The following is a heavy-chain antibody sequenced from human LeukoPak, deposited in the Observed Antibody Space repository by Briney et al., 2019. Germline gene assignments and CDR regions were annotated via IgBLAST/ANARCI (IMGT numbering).Heavy chain of an antibody. V-gene: IGHV3-48*04. J-gene: IGHJ3*02. CDR1: GFTFSSYG. CDR2: ISSSGSTI. CDR3: ARTRPSGSLDDAFDI. D-gene: IGHD1-26*01. Sequence: TGGSLRLSCAASGFTFSSYGMHWVRQAPGKGLEWVSYISSSGSTIYYADSVKGRFTISRDNAKNSLYLQMNSLRAEDTAVYYCARTRPSGSLDDAFDIWGQGTMVTVSS.